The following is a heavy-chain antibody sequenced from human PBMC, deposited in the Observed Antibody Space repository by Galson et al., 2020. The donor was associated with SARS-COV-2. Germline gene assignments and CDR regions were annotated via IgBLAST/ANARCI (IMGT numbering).Heavy chain of an antibody. D-gene: IGHD2-2*01. CDR3: ARRPPSRGSYYFDL. J-gene: IGHJ4*02. Sequence: SETLSLTCSVSGGPISSHSYYWAWIRQPPGKGLEWIGNVYYTGSTYYSPSLNSRVTISVDTSKNQFSLKRSSVTAADTAVYYCARRPPSRGSYYFDLWGQGTLVPVSS. CDR2: VYYTGST. V-gene: IGHV4-39*01. CDR1: GGPISSHSYY.